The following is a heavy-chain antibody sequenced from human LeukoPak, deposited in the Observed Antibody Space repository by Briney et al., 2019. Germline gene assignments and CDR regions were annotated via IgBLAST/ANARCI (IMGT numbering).Heavy chain of an antibody. V-gene: IGHV4-34*01. CDR2: INHSGST. J-gene: IGHJ4*02. D-gene: IGHD1-7*01. CDR1: GGSFSGYY. CDR3: AGGVRWNYVFDY. Sequence: PSETLSLTCAVYGGSFSGYYWSWIRQPPGKGLEWIGEINHSGSTNYNPSLRSRVTISVDTSKNQFSLKLSSVTAADTAVYYCAGGVRWNYVFDYWGQGTLVTVSS.